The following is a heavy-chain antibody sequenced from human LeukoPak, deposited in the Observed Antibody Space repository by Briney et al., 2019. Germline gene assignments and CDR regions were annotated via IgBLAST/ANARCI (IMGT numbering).Heavy chain of an antibody. J-gene: IGHJ4*02. D-gene: IGHD5-12*01. V-gene: IGHV4-39*01. CDR2: IHYSGTT. CDR1: GDSINTGDDY. CDR3: ARHRLATIRAPFDH. Sequence: SETLSLTCTVSGDSINTGDDYWGWIRQPPGRGLEWIGTIHYSGTTYYIPSLKSRVSISVETSKNHFSLKVTSVTAADTAVYFCARHRLATIRAPFDHWGQGALVTVSS.